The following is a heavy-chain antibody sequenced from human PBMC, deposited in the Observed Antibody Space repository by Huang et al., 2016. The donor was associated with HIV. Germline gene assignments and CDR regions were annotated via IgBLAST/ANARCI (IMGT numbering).Heavy chain of an antibody. V-gene: IGHV3-21*01. CDR3: VKDRGQQLSPFDS. D-gene: IGHD6-13*01. CDR2: ISPSSSFI. CDR1: GFSFDSFN. J-gene: IGHJ4*02. Sequence: EVQLVDSGGGLVKPGGSLRLSCAASGFSFDSFNMFWVRQTPAKGLQGVAAISPSSSFIEYADSVKGRFSISRDNAKNSLYLQMNSLRGEDTAVYYCVKDRGQQLSPFDSWGQGTLVTVSS.